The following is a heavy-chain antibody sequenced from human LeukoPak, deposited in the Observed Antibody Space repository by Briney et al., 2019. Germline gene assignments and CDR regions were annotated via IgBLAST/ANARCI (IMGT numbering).Heavy chain of an antibody. Sequence: SVKVSCKASGGTFSSYAISWVRQAPGRGLEWMGGIIPIFGTANYAQKFQGRVTITADESTSTAYMELSSLRSEDTAVYYCARDEGDFWSPVKPPIGDYYYGMDVWGQGTTVTVSS. CDR3: ARDEGDFWSPVKPPIGDYYYGMDV. CDR1: GGTFSSYA. CDR2: IIPIFGTA. J-gene: IGHJ6*02. D-gene: IGHD3-3*01. V-gene: IGHV1-69*13.